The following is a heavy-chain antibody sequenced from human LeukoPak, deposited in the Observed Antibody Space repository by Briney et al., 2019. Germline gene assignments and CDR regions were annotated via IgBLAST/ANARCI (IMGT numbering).Heavy chain of an antibody. CDR2: IYHSGST. CDR1: GGSISSGGYY. CDR3: AREDSSSWYPDY. J-gene: IGHJ4*02. D-gene: IGHD6-13*01. Sequence: PSQTLSLTCTVSGGSISSGGYYWSWIRQPPGKGLEWIGYIYHSGSTYYNPSLKSRVTISVDRSKNQFSLKLSSVTAADTAVYYCAREDSSSWYPDYWGQGTLVTVSS. V-gene: IGHV4-30-2*01.